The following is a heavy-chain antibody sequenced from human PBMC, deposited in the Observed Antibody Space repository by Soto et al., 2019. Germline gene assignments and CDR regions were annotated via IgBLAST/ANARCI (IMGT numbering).Heavy chain of an antibody. J-gene: IGHJ4*02. CDR1: VDSLTRNY. CDR2: IHNGRTT. V-gene: IGHV4-59*01. Sequence: QVQLQESGPGLVKPSETLSITCTVSVDSLTRNYWSWIRQSPGQGLEWLAFIHNGRTTNYNPALLGRVSISVDTSKSQLALNLNSVTAADTAVYYCARTLSGGFDYWGQGTLVTASS. D-gene: IGHD3-10*01. CDR3: ARTLSGGFDY.